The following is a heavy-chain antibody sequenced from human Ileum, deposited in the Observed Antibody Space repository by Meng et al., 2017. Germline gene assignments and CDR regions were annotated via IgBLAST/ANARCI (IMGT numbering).Heavy chain of an antibody. D-gene: IGHD1-26*01. CDR2: ISGRVGGT. J-gene: IGHJ4*02. Sequence: GGSLRLSCGVSGFTFSTYGMSWVRQAPGKGLEWVSGISGRVGGTYYADSVKGRFTISRDSSKNTLYLQMSSLRADDTAVYYCAKGGSGSYNTYFDSWGQGTLVTVSS. V-gene: IGHV3-23*01. CDR3: AKGGSGSYNTYFDS. CDR1: GFTFSTYG.